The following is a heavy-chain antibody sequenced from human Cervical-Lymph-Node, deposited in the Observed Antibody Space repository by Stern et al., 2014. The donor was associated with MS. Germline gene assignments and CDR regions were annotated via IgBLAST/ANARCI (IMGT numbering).Heavy chain of an antibody. V-gene: IGHV3-9*01. CDR1: GMTFDDYA. D-gene: IGHD3-16*01. CDR2: IIRHRGTK. CDR3: VRDKGTMTAAFGN. J-gene: IGHJ4*02. Sequence: EVQLVESGGGLVRPGMSLRLSCVASGMTFDDYAMHWVRQPSGKGLEWLAGIIRHRGTKDYSAYVKGRFSSARADAKNSLYLQMTSRRPDDTAVYYCVRDKGTMTAAFGNWGRGTLVTVSS.